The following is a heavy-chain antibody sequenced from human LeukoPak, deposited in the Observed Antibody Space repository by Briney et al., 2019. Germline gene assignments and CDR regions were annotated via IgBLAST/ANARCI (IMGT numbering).Heavy chain of an antibody. V-gene: IGHV3-9*01. CDR3: AKGGDCSGGTCLTTIDF. Sequence: GGSLRLSCAASGFPFNDYAMHWVRQAPGKGLEWVPGINWNGDDTGYADSVKGRFTISRDNAKTSLFLQMNSLRDEDTALYYCAKGGDCSGGTCLTTIDFWGQGTLVTVSS. J-gene: IGHJ4*02. CDR1: GFPFNDYA. D-gene: IGHD2-15*01. CDR2: INWNGDDT.